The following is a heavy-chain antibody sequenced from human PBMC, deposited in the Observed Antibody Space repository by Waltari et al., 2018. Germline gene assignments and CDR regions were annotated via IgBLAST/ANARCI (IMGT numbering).Heavy chain of an antibody. Sequence: QVQLVESGGGVVQPGRSLRLSCAASGFTFRSYGMHWVRPAPGKGLEWVAGRWDDGSNKYYADSVEGRFTISRDNSRNTLYLQMNSLGAEDTAMYYCAKPYYDFGSGYLRAAFDGWGQGTMVTVSS. V-gene: IGHV3-30*18. J-gene: IGHJ3*01. CDR2: RWDDGSNK. D-gene: IGHD3-3*01. CDR3: AKPYYDFGSGYLRAAFDG. CDR1: GFTFRSYG.